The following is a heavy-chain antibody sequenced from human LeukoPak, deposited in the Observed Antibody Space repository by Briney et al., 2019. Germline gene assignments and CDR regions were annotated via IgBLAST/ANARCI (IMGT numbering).Heavy chain of an antibody. V-gene: IGHV1-2*02. CDR3: AREEQLGEIDY. J-gene: IGHJ4*02. CDR1: GYMFTAYY. D-gene: IGHD6-6*01. CDR2: INPNSGGT. Sequence: ASVKVSCKASGYMFTAYYIHWVRQAPGQGLEWMGWINPNSGGTNYAQKFQGRVTMTRDTSISTAYMELSRLRSDDTAVYYCAREEQLGEIDYWGQGTLVTVSS.